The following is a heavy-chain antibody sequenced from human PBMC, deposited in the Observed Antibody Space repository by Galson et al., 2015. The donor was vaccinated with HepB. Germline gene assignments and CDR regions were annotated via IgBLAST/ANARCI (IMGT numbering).Heavy chain of an antibody. D-gene: IGHD2-21*01. V-gene: IGHV3-15*01. CDR2: IKSKTDGGTT. J-gene: IGHJ6*02. CDR3: TTGPIAYYYYYGMDV. CDR1: GFTFSNAW. Sequence: SLRLSCAASGFTFSNAWVSWVRQAPGKGLEWVGRIKSKTDGGTTDYAAPVKGRFTISRDDSKNTLYLQMNSLKTEDTAVYYCTTGPIAYYYYYGMDVWGQGTTVTVSS.